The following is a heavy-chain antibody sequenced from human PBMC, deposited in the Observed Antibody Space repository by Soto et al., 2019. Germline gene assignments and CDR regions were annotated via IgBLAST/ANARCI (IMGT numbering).Heavy chain of an antibody. CDR1: GFNFNSCT. CDR3: ARDCSGGSCYPGMDV. J-gene: IGHJ6*02. CDR2: ISSSGYI. D-gene: IGHD2-15*01. V-gene: IGHV3-21*01. Sequence: PGGSLRLSCAASGFNFNSCTTNWVRQAPGKRLEWLSSISSSGYIFSTDSVRGRFTISRDNAKNSVYLQINSLRAEDTAVYFCARDCSGGSCYPGMDVWGQGTTVTVSS.